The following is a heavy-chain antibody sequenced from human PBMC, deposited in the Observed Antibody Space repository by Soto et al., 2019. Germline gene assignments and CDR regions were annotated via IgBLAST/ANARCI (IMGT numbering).Heavy chain of an antibody. D-gene: IGHD1-26*01. CDR1: GFSLSNARMG. J-gene: IGHJ4*02. Sequence: QVTLKESGPVLVKPTETLTLTCTVSGFSLSNARMGVSWIRQPPGKALEWLAHIFSNDEKSYSTSLKSRLTIYKDTSKSQVVLTMNNMDPVDTATYYCARATGVGATTYDFDYWGQGTLVTVSS. V-gene: IGHV2-26*01. CDR2: IFSNDEK. CDR3: ARATGVGATTYDFDY.